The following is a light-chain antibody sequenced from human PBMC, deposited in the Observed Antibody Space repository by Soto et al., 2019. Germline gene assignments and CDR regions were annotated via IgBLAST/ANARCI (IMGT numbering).Light chain of an antibody. CDR3: LQDGSSPWT. CDR2: DAS. V-gene: IGKV3-20*01. Sequence: EIVLTQSPGTLSSSPGERAILSGRASHTVRSSYLAWYQQKSGQAPRLLLYDASSRATGVPDRFSGSGSETEFTLTISRLEPEDFAVYYCLQDGSSPWTFGRGTKVEIK. CDR1: HTVRSSY. J-gene: IGKJ1*01.